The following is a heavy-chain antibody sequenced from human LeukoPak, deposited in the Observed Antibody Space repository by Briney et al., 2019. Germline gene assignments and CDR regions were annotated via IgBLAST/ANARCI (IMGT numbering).Heavy chain of an antibody. D-gene: IGHD4-23*01. V-gene: IGHV3-23*01. J-gene: IGHJ4*02. CDR3: AKYDYGGNPNEYYFDY. CDR1: GFTFSSYA. CDR2: ISGSGGST. Sequence: GGSLRLSCAASGFTFSSYAMSWVRQAPGKGLEWVSAISGSGGSTYYADSVKGRFTISRDNSKNTLYLQMNSLRAEDTAVYYCAKYDYGGNPNEYYFDYWGQGTLITVSS.